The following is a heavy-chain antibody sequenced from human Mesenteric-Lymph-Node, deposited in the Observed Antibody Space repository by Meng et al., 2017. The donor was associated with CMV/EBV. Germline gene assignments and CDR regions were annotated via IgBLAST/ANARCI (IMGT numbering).Heavy chain of an antibody. J-gene: IGHJ6*02. V-gene: IGHV3-48*03. CDR2: ISSSGSTI. Sequence: GGSLRLSCAASGFTFSSYEMNWVRQAPGKGLEWVSYISSSGSTIYYADSVKGRFTISRDNAKNSLYLQMNSLRAEDTAVYYCARLQALAPDENHYGMDVWGQGTTVTVSS. D-gene: IGHD1-14*01. CDR1: GFTFSSYE. CDR3: ARLQALAPDENHYGMDV.